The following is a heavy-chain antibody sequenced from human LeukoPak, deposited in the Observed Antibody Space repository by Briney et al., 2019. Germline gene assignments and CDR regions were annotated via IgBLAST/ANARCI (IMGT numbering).Heavy chain of an antibody. D-gene: IGHD6-13*01. CDR3: ARDRISGSSSWLHYYYGMDV. CDR1: GYTFTGYY. J-gene: IGHJ6*02. V-gene: IGHV1-2*02. Sequence: ASVKVSCKASGYTFTGYYMHWVRQAPGQGLEWMGWINPNSGGTNYAQKFQGRVTMTRDTSISTAYMELSRLRSDGTAVYYCARDRISGSSSWLHYYYGMDVWGQGTTVTVSS. CDR2: INPNSGGT.